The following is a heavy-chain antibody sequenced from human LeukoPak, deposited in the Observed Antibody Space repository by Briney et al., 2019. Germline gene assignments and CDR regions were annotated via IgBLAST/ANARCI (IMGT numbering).Heavy chain of an antibody. CDR2: INMDGSTT. Sequence: PGGSLRLSCTASGFTFSNYWMHWVRQAPGKGLVWVSRINMDGSTTTYADPVKGRFTISRDNAKNTLYLQMNSLRAEDTAVFYCAREYGQNTPRFDYWGQGTLVTVSS. D-gene: IGHD2/OR15-2a*01. CDR1: GFTFSNYW. CDR3: AREYGQNTPRFDY. V-gene: IGHV3-74*01. J-gene: IGHJ4*02.